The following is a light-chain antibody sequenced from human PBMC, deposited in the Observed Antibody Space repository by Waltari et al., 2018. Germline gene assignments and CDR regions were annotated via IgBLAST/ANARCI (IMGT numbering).Light chain of an antibody. CDR2: RSD. Sequence: QSVLTQPPSASGTPGQRATISCTGSSSNIGGNVVNWYQQLPGKAPTLLISRSDPRPSGVPDRFSGSKTGTSASLAISGLQSADEGDYYCAAWDDSLHGHWVFGGGTKVTVL. V-gene: IGLV1-44*01. CDR3: AAWDDSLHGHWV. J-gene: IGLJ3*02. CDR1: SSNIGGNV.